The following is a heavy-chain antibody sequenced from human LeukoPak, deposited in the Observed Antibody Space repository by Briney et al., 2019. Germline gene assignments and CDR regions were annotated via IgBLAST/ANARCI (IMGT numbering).Heavy chain of an antibody. CDR1: GGSISSYY. Sequence: PSETLSLTCTVSGGSISSYYWSWIRQPPGNGLEWIGYIHYSGSTKYNPSLKSRVTISVDTSKNQFSLKLSSVTAADTAVYYCARPSGNYAADAFDIWGQGTMVTVSS. CDR3: ARPSGNYAADAFDI. V-gene: IGHV4-59*08. CDR2: IHYSGST. J-gene: IGHJ3*02. D-gene: IGHD1-26*01.